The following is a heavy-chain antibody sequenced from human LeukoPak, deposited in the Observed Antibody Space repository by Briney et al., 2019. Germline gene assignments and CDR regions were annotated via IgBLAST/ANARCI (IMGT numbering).Heavy chain of an antibody. CDR2: ISSSGSTI. CDR3: AKGNSGSYSLDWFDP. D-gene: IGHD1-26*01. V-gene: IGHV3-11*01. J-gene: IGHJ5*02. CDR1: GFTFSDYY. Sequence: GGSLRLSCAASGFTFSDYYMSWIRQAPGKGLEWVSYISSSGSTIYYADSVKGRFTISRDNAKNSLYLQMNSLRAEDMAFYYCAKGNSGSYSLDWFDPWGQGTLVTVFS.